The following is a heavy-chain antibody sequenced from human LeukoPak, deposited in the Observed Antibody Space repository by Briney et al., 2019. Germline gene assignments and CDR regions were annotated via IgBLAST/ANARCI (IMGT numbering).Heavy chain of an antibody. J-gene: IGHJ4*02. V-gene: IGHV3-21*01. D-gene: IGHD6-6*01. Sequence: PGGSLRLSCAASGFTFSSYSMNWVRQAPGKGLEWVSSISSSSSYIYYADSVKGRFTISSDNAKNSLYLQMNSLRAEDTAVYYCARDRGGKIAARVDYWGQGTLVTVSS. CDR1: GFTFSSYS. CDR3: ARDRGGKIAARVDY. CDR2: ISSSSSYI.